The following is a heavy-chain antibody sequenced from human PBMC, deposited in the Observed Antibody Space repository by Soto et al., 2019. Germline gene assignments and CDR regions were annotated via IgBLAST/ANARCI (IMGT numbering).Heavy chain of an antibody. CDR3: ASGASRWYPYFFDS. V-gene: IGHV1-69*01. CDR2: IIPYYNTL. J-gene: IGHJ4*02. CDR1: EGTFNSYA. Sequence: QAQVVQSGAEVRKPGSSVKLSCKASEGTFNSYAIAWVRQAPGQGLEWMGGIIPYYNTLNYAQKFQDRVTITAYDSTNTVYMELSSLRSDDTAVYFCASGASRWYPYFFDSWAQGTRVTVSS. D-gene: IGHD6-13*01.